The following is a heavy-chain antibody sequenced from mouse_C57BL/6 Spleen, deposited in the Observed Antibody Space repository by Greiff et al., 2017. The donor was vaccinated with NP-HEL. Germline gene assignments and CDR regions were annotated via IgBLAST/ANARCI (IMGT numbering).Heavy chain of an antibody. V-gene: IGHV1-81*01. D-gene: IGHD4-1*01. Sequence: VHLVESGAELARPGASVKLSCKASGYTFTSYGISWVKQRTGQGLEWIGEIYPRSGNTYYNEKFKGKATLTADKSSSTAYMELRSLTSEDSAVYFCARSGLGLYAMDYWGQGTSVTVSS. CDR1: GYTFTSYG. J-gene: IGHJ4*01. CDR3: ARSGLGLYAMDY. CDR2: IYPRSGNT.